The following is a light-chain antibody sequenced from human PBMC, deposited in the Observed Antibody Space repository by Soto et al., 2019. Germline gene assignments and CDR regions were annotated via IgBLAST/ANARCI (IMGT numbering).Light chain of an antibody. CDR1: QSVGNNF. J-gene: IGKJ1*01. V-gene: IGKV3-20*01. Sequence: EIVLTQSPATLSLSQGERATLSCRASQSVGNNFLAWYQQKPGQAPTLLIYDASSRASGLPDRFSGSGSETDFTLTISRLEPEDFAVYYCQQYGSSPITFGQGTKVDIK. CDR3: QQYGSSPIT. CDR2: DAS.